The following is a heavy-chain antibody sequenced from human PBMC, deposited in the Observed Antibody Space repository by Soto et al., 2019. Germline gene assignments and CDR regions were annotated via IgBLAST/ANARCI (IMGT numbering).Heavy chain of an antibody. CDR2: IYYSGST. Sequence: SETLSLTCTVSGGSISSGGYYWSWIRQHPGKGLEWIGYIYYSGSTYYNPSLKSRVTISVDTSKNQFSLKLSSVTAADTAVYYCARARYFDWLPYFDYWGQGTPLTVSS. V-gene: IGHV4-31*03. J-gene: IGHJ4*02. CDR3: ARARYFDWLPYFDY. CDR1: GGSISSGGYY. D-gene: IGHD3-9*01.